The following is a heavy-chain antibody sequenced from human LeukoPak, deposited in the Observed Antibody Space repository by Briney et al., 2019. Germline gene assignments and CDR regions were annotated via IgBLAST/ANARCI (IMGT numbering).Heavy chain of an antibody. J-gene: IGHJ4*02. D-gene: IGHD1-26*01. CDR3: AKARGIVGATSNFDY. CDR2: ISGSGGST. V-gene: IGHV3-23*01. Sequence: GGSLRLSCAASGFTFSSYAMSCVRQAPGKGLEWVSAISGSGGSTYYADSVKGRFTISRDNSKNTLYLQMNSLRAEDTAVYYCAKARGIVGATSNFDYWGQGTLVTVSS. CDR1: GFTFSSYA.